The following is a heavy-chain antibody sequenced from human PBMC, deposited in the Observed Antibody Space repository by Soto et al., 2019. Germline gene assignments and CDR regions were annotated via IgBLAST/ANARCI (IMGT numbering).Heavy chain of an antibody. D-gene: IGHD3-16*01. Sequence: EVQLVESGGNLVQPGRSLRLSCVASGFAFSSYWMSWVRQAPGKGLEWVANIKQDGSETYYVDSVKGRFTISRDNTKNSLTLQMIGLRADDTAVSSCARGLDWKDVFTIMETPSIQGLGIDYWGQGTLVTVSS. CDR1: GFAFSSYW. CDR2: IKQDGSET. V-gene: IGHV3-7*03. J-gene: IGHJ4*02. CDR3: ARGLDWKDVFTIMETPSIQGLGIDY.